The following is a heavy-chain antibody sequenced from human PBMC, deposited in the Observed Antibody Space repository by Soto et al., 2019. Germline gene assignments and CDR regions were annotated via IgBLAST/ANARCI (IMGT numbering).Heavy chain of an antibody. J-gene: IGHJ4*02. Sequence: QVQLQESGPGLVKPSQTLSLTCTVSGGSISSGDYYWGWIRQPPGKGLEWIGYIYYSGSTYYNPSLKSRVTISVDPSKNQSSLKLSSVTAADTAVYYCARFQGSRPYYYGSGLVDYWGQGTLVTVSS. D-gene: IGHD3-10*01. CDR1: GGSISSGDYY. CDR2: IYYSGST. CDR3: ARFQGSRPYYYGSGLVDY. V-gene: IGHV4-30-4*01.